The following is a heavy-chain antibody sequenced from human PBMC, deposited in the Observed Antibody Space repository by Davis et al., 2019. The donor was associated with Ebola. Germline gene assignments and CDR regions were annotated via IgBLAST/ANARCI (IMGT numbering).Heavy chain of an antibody. CDR1: GFTFRRFG. CDR3: AHFGIDGTPTDY. D-gene: IGHD1-7*01. Sequence: PGGSLRLSCAASGFTFRRFGMHWVRQAPGKGLEWVALIHHDGNKKYYGDSVRGRFTISRDNSKNTLYLQMTSLRVEDTAVYYWAHFGIDGTPTDYWGQGTQVTVSS. J-gene: IGHJ4*02. V-gene: IGHV3-30*02. CDR2: IHHDGNKK.